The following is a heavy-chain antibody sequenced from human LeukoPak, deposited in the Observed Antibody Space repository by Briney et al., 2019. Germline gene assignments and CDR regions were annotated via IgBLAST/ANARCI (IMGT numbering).Heavy chain of an antibody. CDR2: IYHSGST. CDR1: GYSISSGYY. V-gene: IGHV4-38-2*02. D-gene: IGHD3-10*01. J-gene: IGHJ5*02. CDR3: SKCLHGGSGSYYNWFDP. Sequence: SETLSLTCTVSGYSISSGYYWGWIRQPPGKGLEWIGSIYHSGSTYYNPSLKSRVTISVDTSKNQFSLKLSSVTAADTAVYYLSKCLHGGSGSYYNWFDPWGQGTLVTVAS.